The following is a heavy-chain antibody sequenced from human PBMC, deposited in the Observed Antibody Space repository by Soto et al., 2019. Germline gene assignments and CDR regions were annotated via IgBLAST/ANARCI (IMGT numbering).Heavy chain of an antibody. V-gene: IGHV4-4*02. D-gene: IGHD6-19*01. CDR1: GGSISSSNW. CDR2: IYHSGST. CDR3: ARGSGYSSGWYSFYY. Sequence: SETLSLTCAVSGGSISSSNWWSWVRQPPGKGLEWIGEIYHSGSTNYNPSLKSRVTISVDKSKNQFSLKLSSVTAADTAVYYCARGSGYSSGWYSFYYWGQGTLVTVSS. J-gene: IGHJ4*02.